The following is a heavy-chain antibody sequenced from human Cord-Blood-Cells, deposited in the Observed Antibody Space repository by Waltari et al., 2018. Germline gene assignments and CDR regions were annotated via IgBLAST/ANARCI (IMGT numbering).Heavy chain of an antibody. CDR2: IYYSGST. Sequence: QVQLQESGPGLVKPSETLSLTCTVSGGPISSYYWSWIRQPPGKGLEWIGYIYYSGSTNYNPSLKSRVTISVDTSKNQFSLKLSSVTAADTAVYYCARASPYYYDSSGYYLDYWGQGTLVTVSS. CDR1: GGPISSYY. CDR3: ARASPYYYDSSGYYLDY. J-gene: IGHJ4*02. V-gene: IGHV4-59*01. D-gene: IGHD3-22*01.